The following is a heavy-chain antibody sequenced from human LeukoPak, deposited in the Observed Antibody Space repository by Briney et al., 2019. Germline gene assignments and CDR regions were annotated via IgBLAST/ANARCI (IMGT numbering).Heavy chain of an antibody. D-gene: IGHD3-22*01. CDR3: ARCHVDYSSGYYDWYFDL. CDR1: GGTFSSHA. V-gene: IGHV1-69*13. CDR2: IIPIFGTA. J-gene: IGHJ2*01. Sequence: SVKVPCKASGGTFSSHAISWVRQAPGQGLEWMGGIIPIFGTANYAQKFQGRVTITADESTSTAYMELSSLRSEDTAVYYCARCHVDYSSGYYDWYFDLWGRGTLVTVSS.